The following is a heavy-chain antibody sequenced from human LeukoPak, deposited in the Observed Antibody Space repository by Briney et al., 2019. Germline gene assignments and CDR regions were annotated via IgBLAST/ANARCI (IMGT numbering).Heavy chain of an antibody. V-gene: IGHV1-69*06. CDR1: GYTFTGYY. CDR2: IIPIFGTA. CDR3: ARGGEYNWNDDYYYMDV. Sequence: GASVKVSCKASGYTFTGYYMHWVRQAPGQGLEWMGGIIPIFGTANYAQKFQGRVTITADKSTSTAYMELSSLRSEDTAVYYCARGGEYNWNDDYYYMDVWGKGTTVTVSS. J-gene: IGHJ6*03. D-gene: IGHD1-20*01.